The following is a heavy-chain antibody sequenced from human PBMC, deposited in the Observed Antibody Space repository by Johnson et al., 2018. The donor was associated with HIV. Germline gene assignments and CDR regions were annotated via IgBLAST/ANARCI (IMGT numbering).Heavy chain of an antibody. J-gene: IGHJ3*02. CDR2: ISYDGSNK. CDR1: GFTFSSYA. Sequence: QVQLVESGGGVVQPGRSLRLSCAASGFTFSSYAMHWVRQAPGKGLEWVAVISYDGSNKYYADSVKGRFTMSRDNSKSTLNLQMNSLRAEDTAIYYCARDGRDLVTRGGFDIWGPGTVVTVSS. D-gene: IGHD5-18*01. V-gene: IGHV3-30*04. CDR3: ARDGRDLVTRGGFDI.